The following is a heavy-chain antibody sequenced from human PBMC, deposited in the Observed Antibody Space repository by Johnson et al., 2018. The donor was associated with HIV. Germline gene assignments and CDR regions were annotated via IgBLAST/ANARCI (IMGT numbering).Heavy chain of an antibody. J-gene: IGHJ3*02. CDR2: ISASGSNI. D-gene: IGHD3-9*01. V-gene: IGHV3-11*01. Sequence: QVQLVESGGGFVKPGGSLRLSCAASGFTLSDFYMSWIRQAPGKGPEWLSYISASGSNIYYVDSVKGRFTISRDDAKNLLFLQMNSLTADDTALYYCARESLLITPRRDDAFDIWGQGTMVTVSS. CDR1: GFTLSDFY. CDR3: ARESLLITPRRDDAFDI.